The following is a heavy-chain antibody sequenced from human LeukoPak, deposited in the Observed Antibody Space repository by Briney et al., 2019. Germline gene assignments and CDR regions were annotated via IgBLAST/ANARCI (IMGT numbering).Heavy chain of an antibody. J-gene: IGHJ4*02. Sequence: GGSLRLSCAASGFTVSSNYMSWVRRAPGKGLEWVSGLYSGGSTYYADSVKGRFTISRDNSKNTLYLQMNSLRAEDTAVYYCARATTTYNFDYWGQGTLVTDSS. CDR1: GFTVSSNY. CDR2: LYSGGST. V-gene: IGHV3-53*01. D-gene: IGHD1-1*01. CDR3: ARATTTYNFDY.